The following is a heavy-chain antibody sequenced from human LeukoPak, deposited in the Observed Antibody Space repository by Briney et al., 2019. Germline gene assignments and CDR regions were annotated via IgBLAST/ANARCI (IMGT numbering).Heavy chain of an antibody. CDR2: INPNSGGT. CDR1: GYTFTGYY. D-gene: IGHD6-19*01. CDR3: AREAGYSSGLDY. J-gene: IGHJ4*02. V-gene: IGHV1-2*02. Sequence: APVKVSCKASGYTFTGYYMHWVRQAPGQGLEWMGWINPNSGGTNYAQKFQGRVTMTRDTSISTAYMELSRLRSDDTAVYYCAREAGYSSGLDYWGQGTLVTVSS.